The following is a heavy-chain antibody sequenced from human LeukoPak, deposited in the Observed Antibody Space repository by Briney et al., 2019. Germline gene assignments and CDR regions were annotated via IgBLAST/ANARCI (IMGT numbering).Heavy chain of an antibody. D-gene: IGHD1-26*01. CDR1: GYTFTSYG. Sequence: GASVKVSCKASGYTFTSYGISWVRQAPGQGLEWMGWISAYNGNTNYAQKLQGRVTMTTDTSTSTAYMELRSLRSDDTAVYYCARGGVGGSYSWSHNWFDPWGQGTLVTVSS. CDR2: ISAYNGNT. V-gene: IGHV1-18*01. CDR3: ARGGVGGSYSWSHNWFDP. J-gene: IGHJ5*02.